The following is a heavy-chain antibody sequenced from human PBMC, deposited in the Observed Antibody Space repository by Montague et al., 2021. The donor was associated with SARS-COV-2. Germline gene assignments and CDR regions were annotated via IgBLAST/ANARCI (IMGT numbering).Heavy chain of an antibody. D-gene: IGHD3-10*01. CDR1: GGSLSGYY. CDR2: INHSGST. J-gene: IGHJ4*02. V-gene: IGHV4-34*01. Sequence: SETLSLTCAVYGGSLSGYYRSWIRQPPGKGLEWIGEINHSGSTNYNPSLKSRVTISVDTSKNQFSLKLSSVTAADTAVYYCARGTEYGSGINSHYYYDHWGQGTLVTVSS. CDR3: ARGTEYGSGINSHYYYDH.